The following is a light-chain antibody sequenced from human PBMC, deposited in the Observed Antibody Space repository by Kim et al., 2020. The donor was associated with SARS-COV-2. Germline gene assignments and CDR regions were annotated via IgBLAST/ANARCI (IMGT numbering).Light chain of an antibody. J-gene: IGKJ2*02. CDR3: HHYGSTPLCT. CDR2: GAS. V-gene: IGKV3-20*01. Sequence: PGQMATLSRRATQRVTGNVRGWYDMRPGQAPRLLIYGASNRATSIPDRFSGSGSETGFNLTIRTLEPKDFTVYYCHHYGSTPLCTFVQGTKVDIK. CDR1: QRVTGNV.